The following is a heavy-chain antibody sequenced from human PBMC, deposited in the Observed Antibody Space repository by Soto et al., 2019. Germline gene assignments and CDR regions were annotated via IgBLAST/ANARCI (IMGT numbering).Heavy chain of an antibody. D-gene: IGHD2-15*01. V-gene: IGHV3-48*03. J-gene: IGHJ3*01. CDR3: ARRIWDPAVVAVATRGAFDV. Sequence: EVQLVESGGGLVQPGGSLRLSCAASGFTFRDYEMHWVRQAPGKGLQWVSYISSSGTTIYYSEYVKGRFTIARDTAKNSLDLRLSGLRADDTAVYYCARRIWDPAVVAVATRGAFDVWGQGTMVSVSS. CDR2: ISSSGTTI. CDR1: GFTFRDYE.